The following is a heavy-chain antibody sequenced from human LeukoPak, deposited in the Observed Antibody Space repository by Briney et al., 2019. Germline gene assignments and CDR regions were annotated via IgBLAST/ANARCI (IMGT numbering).Heavy chain of an antibody. CDR3: AKETYAFDI. Sequence: GGSLRLSCAASGFSFSSYNMNWVRQTPGKGLEWVSSITSSSTYTFYADSVKGRFTISRDNARNSLYLQMNSLRAEDTAVYYCAKETYAFDIWGQGTMVTVSS. V-gene: IGHV3-21*04. J-gene: IGHJ3*02. CDR2: ITSSSTYT. CDR1: GFSFSSYN.